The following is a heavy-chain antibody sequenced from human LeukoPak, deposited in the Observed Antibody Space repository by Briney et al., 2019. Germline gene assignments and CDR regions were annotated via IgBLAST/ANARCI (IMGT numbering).Heavy chain of an antibody. D-gene: IGHD4-23*01. CDR2: ISSSSSYI. CDR3: ARGQTTVVTLGAFDI. Sequence: PGGSLRLSCAASGFTFSSYSMNWVRQAPGKGLEWVSSISSSSSYIYYADSVKGRFTISRDNAKNSLYLQMNSLRAEDTAVYYCARGQTTVVTLGAFDIWGQGTMVTVSS. V-gene: IGHV3-21*01. J-gene: IGHJ3*02. CDR1: GFTFSSYS.